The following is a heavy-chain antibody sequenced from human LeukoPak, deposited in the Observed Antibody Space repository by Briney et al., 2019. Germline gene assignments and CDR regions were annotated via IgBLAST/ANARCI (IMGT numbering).Heavy chain of an antibody. CDR1: GFTVSSNY. V-gene: IGHV3-53*01. CDR3: AKDPTYYDFWSGYYTYFDY. Sequence: GGSLRLSCAASGFTVSSNYMSWVRQAPGKGLEWVSVIYSGGSTYYVDSVKGRFTISRDNSKNTLYLQMNSLRAEDTAVYYCAKDPTYYDFWSGYYTYFDYWGQGTLVTVSS. CDR2: IYSGGST. J-gene: IGHJ4*02. D-gene: IGHD3-3*01.